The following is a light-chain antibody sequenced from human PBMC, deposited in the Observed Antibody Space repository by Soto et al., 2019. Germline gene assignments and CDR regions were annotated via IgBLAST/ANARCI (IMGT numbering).Light chain of an antibody. V-gene: IGKV3-15*01. CDR1: QSVSSN. CDR3: QQYNNWLGT. CDR2: GAS. J-gene: IGKJ1*01. Sequence: EIVMTQSPATLSVSPGERATLPCRASQSVSSNLAWYQQKPGQAPRLLIYGASTRATGIPARFSGSGSGTEFTLTISSLQSEDFAVYYCQQYNNWLGTSGQGTKV.